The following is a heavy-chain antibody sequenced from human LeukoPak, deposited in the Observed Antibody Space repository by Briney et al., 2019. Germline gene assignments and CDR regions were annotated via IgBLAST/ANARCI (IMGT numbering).Heavy chain of an antibody. J-gene: IGHJ6*03. CDR3: ARDSEGTAYYYYYYMDV. V-gene: IGHV3-33*01. CDR2: IWYDGSNK. CDR1: GFTFGSYG. D-gene: IGHD6-13*01. Sequence: GGSLRLSCAASGFTFGSYGMHWVRQAPGKGLEWVAGIWYDGSNKYYADSVKGRFTISRDNSKNTLYLQMNSLRAEDTAVYYCARDSEGTAYYYYYYMDVWGKGTTVTVSS.